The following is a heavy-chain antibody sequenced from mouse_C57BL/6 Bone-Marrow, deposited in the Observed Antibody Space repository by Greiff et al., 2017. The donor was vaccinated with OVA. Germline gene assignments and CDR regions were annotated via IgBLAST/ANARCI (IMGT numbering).Heavy chain of an antibody. Sequence: QVQLQQSGAELARPGASVKLSCKASGYTFTSYGISWVKQRTGQGLEWIGEIYPRSGNTYYNEQFKGKATLTADKSSSTAYMELRSLTSEDAAVYFCARRGMVTTYDYWGQGTTLTVSS. CDR3: ARRGMVTTYDY. CDR2: IYPRSGNT. J-gene: IGHJ2*01. CDR1: GYTFTSYG. V-gene: IGHV1-81*01. D-gene: IGHD2-2*01.